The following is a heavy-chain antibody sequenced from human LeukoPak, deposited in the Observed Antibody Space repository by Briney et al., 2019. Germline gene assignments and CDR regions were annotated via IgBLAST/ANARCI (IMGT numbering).Heavy chain of an antibody. CDR2: IYHSGST. V-gene: IGHV4-30-2*01. D-gene: IGHD4-17*01. CDR3: ARASTVTTEISWFDP. CDR1: GGSISSGGYS. Sequence: SESLSLTCAVSGGSISSGGYSWSWIRQPPGKGLECIGYIYHSGSTYYNPSLKSRVTISVDRSKNQFSLKLSSVTAADTAVYYCARASTVTTEISWFDPWGQGTLVTVSS. J-gene: IGHJ5*02.